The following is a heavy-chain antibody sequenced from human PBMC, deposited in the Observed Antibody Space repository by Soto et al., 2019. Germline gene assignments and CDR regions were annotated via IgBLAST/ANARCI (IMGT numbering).Heavy chain of an antibody. V-gene: IGHV3-23*01. J-gene: IGHJ6*02. CDR2: ISGSGGST. CDR3: AKDMGELWLYYYYYYGMDV. CDR1: GFTFSSYA. Sequence: EVQLLESGGGLVQPGGSLRLSCAASGFTFSSYAMSWVRQAPGKGLEWVSAISGSGGSTYYADSVKGRFTISRDNSKNTLYLQMNSLRAEDTAVYYCAKDMGELWLYYYYYYGMDVWGQGTTVTVSS. D-gene: IGHD5-18*01.